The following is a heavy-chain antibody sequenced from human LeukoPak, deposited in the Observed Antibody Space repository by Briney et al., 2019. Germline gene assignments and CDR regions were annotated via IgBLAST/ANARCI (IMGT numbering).Heavy chain of an antibody. Sequence: GGSLRLSCAASGFTFSSYSMNWVRQAPGKGLEWVSVIYSGGSTYYADSVKGRFTISRDNSKNTLYLQMNSLRAEDTAVYYCARDNSPDAFDIWGQGTMVTVSS. CDR1: GFTFSSYS. J-gene: IGHJ3*02. CDR2: IYSGGST. V-gene: IGHV3-66*01. D-gene: IGHD2/OR15-2a*01. CDR3: ARDNSPDAFDI.